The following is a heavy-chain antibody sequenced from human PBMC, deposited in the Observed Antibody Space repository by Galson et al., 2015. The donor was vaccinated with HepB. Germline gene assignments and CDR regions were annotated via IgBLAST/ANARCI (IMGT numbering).Heavy chain of an antibody. CDR3: ARGDYYDSSGYYTPVDLDY. J-gene: IGHJ4*02. V-gene: IGHV3-74*01. CDR2: INSDGSST. CDR1: GFTFSSYW. D-gene: IGHD3-22*01. Sequence: SLRLSCAASGFTFSSYWMHWVRQAPGKGLVWVSRINSDGSSTSYADSVKGRFTISRDNAKNTLYLQMNSLRAEDTAVYYCARGDYYDSSGYYTPVDLDYWGQGTLVTVSS.